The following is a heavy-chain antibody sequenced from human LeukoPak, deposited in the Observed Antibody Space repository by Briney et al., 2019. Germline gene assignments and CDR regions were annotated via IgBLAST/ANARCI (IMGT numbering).Heavy chain of an antibody. D-gene: IGHD5-24*01. CDR1: GYTFTGYY. V-gene: IGHV1-2*02. J-gene: IGHJ4*02. Sequence: ASVKASCKASGYTFTGYYMHWVRQAPGQGLEWMGWINPNSGGTNYAQKFQGRVTMTRDTSISTAYMELSRLRSDDTAVYYCARDLGGRDGYNSQGGYWGQGTLVTVSS. CDR3: ARDLGGRDGYNSQGGY. CDR2: INPNSGGT.